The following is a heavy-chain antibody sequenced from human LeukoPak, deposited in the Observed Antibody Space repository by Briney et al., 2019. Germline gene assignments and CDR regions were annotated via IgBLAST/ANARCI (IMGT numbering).Heavy chain of an antibody. D-gene: IGHD1-1*01. CDR1: GFTFTSSA. V-gene: IGHV1-58*01. J-gene: IGHJ3*02. CDR3: AAGWRTSAFDI. CDR2: IVVGSGNT. Sequence: SVKVSCKASGFTFTSSAVQWVRQARGQRLEWIGWIVVGSGNTNYAQKFQERVTITRDMSTSPDYMELSSLRSEDTAVYYCAAGWRTSAFDIWGQGTMVTVSS.